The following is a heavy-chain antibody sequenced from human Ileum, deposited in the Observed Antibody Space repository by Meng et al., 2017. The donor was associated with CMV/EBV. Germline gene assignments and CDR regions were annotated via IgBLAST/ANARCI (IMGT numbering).Heavy chain of an antibody. Sequence: GGSLRLSCAASGFTFSDYHMSWIRQAPGKGLEWLSHISAGETTNYADSVKGRFTISRDNSKNTLYLQMNSLRAEDTAVYYCAKSRGYWQFDLWGRGTLVTVSS. V-gene: IGHV3-23*01. CDR1: GFTFSDYH. J-gene: IGHJ2*01. CDR2: ISAGETT. D-gene: IGHD3-10*01. CDR3: AKSRGYWQFDL.